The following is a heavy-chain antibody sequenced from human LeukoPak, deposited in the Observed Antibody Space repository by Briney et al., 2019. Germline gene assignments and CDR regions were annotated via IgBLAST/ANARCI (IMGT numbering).Heavy chain of an antibody. V-gene: IGHV1-69*13. D-gene: IGHD6-13*01. J-gene: IGHJ6*03. CDR1: GGTFSSYA. CDR2: IIPIFGTA. CDR3: ARVLAAADYYYYYYIDV. Sequence: SVKVSCKASGGTFSSYAISWVRQAPGQGLEWMGGIIPIFGTANYAQKFQGRVTITADESTSTAYMELRSLRSDDTAVYYCARVLAAADYYYYYYIDVWGKGTTVTVSS.